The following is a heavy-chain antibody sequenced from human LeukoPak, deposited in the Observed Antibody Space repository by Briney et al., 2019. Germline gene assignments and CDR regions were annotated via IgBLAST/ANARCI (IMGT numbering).Heavy chain of an antibody. D-gene: IGHD2-2*01. CDR1: GGSISSYY. CDR3: ARHHCSSTSCNLYFDY. J-gene: IGHJ4*02. CDR2: IYYSGST. Sequence: KTPETLSLTCTVSGGSISSYYWSWIRQPPGKGLERIGYIYYSGSTNYNPSLKSRVTISVDTSKNQFSLKLSSVTAADTAVYYCARHHCSSTSCNLYFDYWGQGTLVTVSS. V-gene: IGHV4-59*08.